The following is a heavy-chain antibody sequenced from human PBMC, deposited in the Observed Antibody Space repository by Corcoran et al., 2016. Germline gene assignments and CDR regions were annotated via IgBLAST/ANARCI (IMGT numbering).Heavy chain of an antibody. D-gene: IGHD3-22*01. CDR3: ARLPYYYDSSGYSRFDNWFDP. Sequence: EVQLVQSGAEVKKPGESLKISCKGSGYSFTSYWIGWVRQMPGKGLEWMGIIYPGDSDTRYSPSFQGQVTISADKSISTAYLQWSSLKASDTAMYYCARLPYYYDSSGYSRFDNWFDPWGQGTLVTVSS. CDR1: GYSFTSYW. CDR2: IYPGDSDT. V-gene: IGHV5-51*01. J-gene: IGHJ5*02.